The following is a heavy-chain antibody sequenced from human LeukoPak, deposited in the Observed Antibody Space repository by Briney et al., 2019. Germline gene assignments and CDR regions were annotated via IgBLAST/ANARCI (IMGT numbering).Heavy chain of an antibody. CDR1: GYTFTSYA. CDR2: INAGNGNT. Sequence: ASVKVSCKASGYTFTSYAMHWVRQAPGQRLEWMGWINAGNGNTKYSQKFQGIVTITRDTSASTAYMELSSLRSENTAVYYCARFERERAFDIWGQGTMVTVSS. D-gene: IGHD1-1*01. J-gene: IGHJ3*02. V-gene: IGHV1-3*01. CDR3: ARFERERAFDI.